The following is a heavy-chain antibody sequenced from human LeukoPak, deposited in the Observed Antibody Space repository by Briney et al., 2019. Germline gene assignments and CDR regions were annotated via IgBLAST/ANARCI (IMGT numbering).Heavy chain of an antibody. Sequence: SETLSLTCTVSGGSISSGGYYWSWIRQHPGKGLEWIGYIYYSGNTNCNPSLKSRVTISMDTSKNQFSLKLRSVTAADTAMYYCARSSGDYGDLFDYWGQGTLVTVSS. D-gene: IGHD4-17*01. J-gene: IGHJ4*02. CDR3: ARSSGDYGDLFDY. CDR2: IYYSGNT. CDR1: GGSISSGGYY. V-gene: IGHV4-61*08.